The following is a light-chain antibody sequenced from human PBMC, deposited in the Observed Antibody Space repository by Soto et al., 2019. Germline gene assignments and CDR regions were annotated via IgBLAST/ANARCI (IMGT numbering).Light chain of an antibody. CDR1: SSDVGGYNY. Sequence: QSVLTQPASVSGSPGQSITISCTGTSSDVGGYNYVSWYQQLPGKAPKLMIYEVSNRPSGVSNRFSGSKSGNTASLTISGLQAEDEADYYCSSYTDSSSVIFGGGTQLTVL. J-gene: IGLJ2*01. V-gene: IGLV2-14*01. CDR2: EVS. CDR3: SSYTDSSSVI.